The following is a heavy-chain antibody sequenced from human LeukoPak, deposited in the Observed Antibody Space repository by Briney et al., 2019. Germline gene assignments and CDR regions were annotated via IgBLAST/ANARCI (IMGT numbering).Heavy chain of an antibody. CDR1: GFTFSGSA. D-gene: IGHD3-22*01. V-gene: IGHV3-73*01. Sequence: GGSLKLSCVVSGFTFSGSAVHWVRQASGKGLEWVGRIRSKANNYATAYAASVKGRFTISRDDSKNTAYLQMNSLKTEDTAVYYCTGDNFDSSVKFDYWGQGTLVTVSS. J-gene: IGHJ4*02. CDR3: TGDNFDSSVKFDY. CDR2: IRSKANNYAT.